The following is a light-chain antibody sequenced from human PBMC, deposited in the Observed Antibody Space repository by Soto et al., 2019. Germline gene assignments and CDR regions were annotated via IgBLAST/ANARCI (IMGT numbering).Light chain of an antibody. CDR2: AAS. Sequence: DIQMTQSPFSLSASVGDKVTITCRASQSISTFLNWYQQKPGKAPKLLIYAASSLQSGVPSRFXGIGSGTDFTLIINSLQPDDFATYYCQQSYSTPHLTFGGGTKVEIK. V-gene: IGKV1-39*01. CDR3: QQSYSTPHLT. J-gene: IGKJ4*01. CDR1: QSISTF.